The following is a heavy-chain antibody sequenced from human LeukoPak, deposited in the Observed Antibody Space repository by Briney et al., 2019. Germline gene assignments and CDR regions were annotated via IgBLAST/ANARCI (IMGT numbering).Heavy chain of an antibody. J-gene: IGHJ4*02. Sequence: PGGSLRLSCAASGFTFSSYGMHWVRQAPGKGLEWVAFIRYDGSNKYYADSVKGRFTISRDNSKNTLYLQMNSLRGEDTAVYYCAKRGEAAAARYFDYWGQGTLVTVSS. CDR1: GFTFSSYG. D-gene: IGHD2-2*01. V-gene: IGHV3-30*02. CDR2: IRYDGSNK. CDR3: AKRGEAAAARYFDY.